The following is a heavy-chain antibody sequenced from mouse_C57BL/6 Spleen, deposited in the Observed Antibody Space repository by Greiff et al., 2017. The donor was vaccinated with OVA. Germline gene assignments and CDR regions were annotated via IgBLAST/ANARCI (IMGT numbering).Heavy chain of an antibody. CDR1: GYTFTDYN. CDR3: ARNDYGLSFDY. J-gene: IGHJ2*01. V-gene: IGHV1-22*01. Sequence: VQLKESGPELVKPGASVKMSCKASGYTFTDYNMHWVKQSHGKSLEWIGYINPNNGGTSYNQKFKGKATLTVNKSSSTAYMELRSLTSEDSAVYYCARNDYGLSFDYWGQGTTLTVSS. D-gene: IGHD2-4*01. CDR2: INPNNGGT.